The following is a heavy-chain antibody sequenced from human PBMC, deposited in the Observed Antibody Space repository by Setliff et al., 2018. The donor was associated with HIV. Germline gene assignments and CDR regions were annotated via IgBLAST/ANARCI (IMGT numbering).Heavy chain of an antibody. V-gene: IGHV4-34*01. CDR3: ARGRMGYYGSGSYLP. Sequence: PSETLSLTCAVYGGSFSGYYWSWVRQPPGKGLEWIGEINHSGSTNSNPSLKSRVTISADTSKNQFSLQLTSVTAADTAVYYCARGRMGYYGSGSYLPWGQGMLVTVSS. CDR1: GGSFSGYY. J-gene: IGHJ5*02. D-gene: IGHD3-10*01. CDR2: INHSGST.